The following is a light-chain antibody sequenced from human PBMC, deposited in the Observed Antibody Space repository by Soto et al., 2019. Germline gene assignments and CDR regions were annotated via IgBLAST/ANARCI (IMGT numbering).Light chain of an antibody. V-gene: IGLV3-21*04. CDR3: QVWDSSSACVV. Sequence: SSELTQPPSVSVAPGKTARITCGGNNIGSKSVHWYQQKPGQAPVLVIYYDSDRPSGIPERFSGSNSGNTATLTISRVEAGDEADYYCQVWDSSSACVVFGGGTKLTVL. CDR2: YDS. CDR1: NIGSKS. J-gene: IGLJ2*01.